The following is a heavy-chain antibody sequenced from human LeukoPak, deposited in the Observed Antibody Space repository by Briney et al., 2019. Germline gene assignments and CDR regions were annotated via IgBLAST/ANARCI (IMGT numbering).Heavy chain of an antibody. CDR2: LNPNSGVT. J-gene: IGHJ5*02. Sequence: ASVKVSCKTSGYTFIDYYLHWVRRAPGQGLEWMGWLNPNSGVTNYAQTFQGRVTMTRDTSMRTAYMELSRLRSDDTAVYYCARSRMTTIGWFDPWGQGTLVTVAS. V-gene: IGHV1-2*02. CDR1: GYTFIDYY. CDR3: ARSRMTTIGWFDP. D-gene: IGHD4-17*01.